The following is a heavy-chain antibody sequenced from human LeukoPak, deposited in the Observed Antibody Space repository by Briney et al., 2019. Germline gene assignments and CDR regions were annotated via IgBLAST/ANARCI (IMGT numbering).Heavy chain of an antibody. D-gene: IGHD3-10*01. CDR1: GFAVSSNY. CDR2: IYTGGST. V-gene: IGHV3-53*01. CDR3: ARDPSFSVPYYYYGMDV. J-gene: IGHJ6*02. Sequence: GGSLRLSCAASGFAVSSNYMSWVRQTPGKGLEWVSVIYTGGSTYYADSVKGRFTISRDNSKNTLYLQMNSLRAEDTAVYFCARDPSFSVPYYYYGMDVWGQGTTVTVSS.